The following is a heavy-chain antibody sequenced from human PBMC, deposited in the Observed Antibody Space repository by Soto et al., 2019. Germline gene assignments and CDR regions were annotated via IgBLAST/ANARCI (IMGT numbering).Heavy chain of an antibody. J-gene: IGHJ4*02. CDR2: ISSSSSYI. Sequence: PGGSLRLSCAASGFTFSSYSMNWVRQAPGKGLEWVSSISSSSSYIYYADSVKGRFTISRDNAKNSLYLQMNSLRAEDTAVYYCARSGYDYVWGSYRYPDYWGQGTLVTVSS. CDR3: ARSGYDYVWGSYRYPDY. CDR1: GFTFSSYS. V-gene: IGHV3-21*01. D-gene: IGHD3-16*02.